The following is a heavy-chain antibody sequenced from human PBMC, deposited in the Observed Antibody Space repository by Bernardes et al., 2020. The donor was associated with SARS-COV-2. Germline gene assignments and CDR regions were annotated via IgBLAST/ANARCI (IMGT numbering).Heavy chain of an antibody. CDR1: GFAFSSHS. CDR3: ARDGRRGYDMDV. J-gene: IGHJ6*02. Sequence: GGSLRLSREASGFAFSSHSMNWVRHTPGKGLEWVSYISGGSRTIYYADSVKGRFIISRDNVRNSLYLQMNSLRVDDTAVYYCARDGRRGYDMDVWGQGTTVTVSS. V-gene: IGHV3-48*01. CDR2: ISGGSRTI. D-gene: IGHD1-26*01.